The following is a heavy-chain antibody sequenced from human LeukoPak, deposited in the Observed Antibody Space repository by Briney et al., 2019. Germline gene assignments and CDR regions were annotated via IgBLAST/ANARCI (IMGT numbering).Heavy chain of an antibody. J-gene: IGHJ1*01. Sequence: RGSLRLSCAASGFTFSNYWVHWVRQAPGKGLVWVSRINGDGSTTSYADSVKGGFTISRDNAKNTLYLQMNSLRAEDTAVYYCATGNYYDSRGYYTFGHWGQGTLVTVSS. V-gene: IGHV3-74*01. CDR3: ATGNYYDSRGYYTFGH. D-gene: IGHD3-22*01. CDR2: INGDGSTT. CDR1: GFTFSNYW.